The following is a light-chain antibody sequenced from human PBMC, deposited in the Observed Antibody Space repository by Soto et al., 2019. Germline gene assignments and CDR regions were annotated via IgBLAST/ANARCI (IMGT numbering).Light chain of an antibody. CDR3: QSYDSSLSEGV. J-gene: IGLJ3*02. Sequence: QAVVTQPPSVSGALGQRVTISCTGSSSNIGAGYNVYWYQQLPGTAPKLLIYGNNNRPSGVPDRFSDSKSGTSASLAITDLQAEDEADYYCQSYDSSLSEGVFGGGTKVTVL. CDR1: SSNIGAGYN. CDR2: GNN. V-gene: IGLV1-40*01.